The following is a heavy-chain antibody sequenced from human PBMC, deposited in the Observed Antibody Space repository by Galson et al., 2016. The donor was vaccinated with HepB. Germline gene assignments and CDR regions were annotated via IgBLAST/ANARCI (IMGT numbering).Heavy chain of an antibody. CDR3: ARSTIVQGIFMNYLDF. CDR2: LYSNGYR. Sequence: SLRLSCAVSGLSVTYDYFSWVRQAPGKGLEWVSVLYSNGYRLYGDSVKGRFTTSSDTSKNMVYLQMNELRAEDTAVYYCARSTIVQGIFMNYLDFWGQGILVTVSS. D-gene: IGHD3-10*02. J-gene: IGHJ4*02. CDR1: GLSVTYDY. V-gene: IGHV3-53*01.